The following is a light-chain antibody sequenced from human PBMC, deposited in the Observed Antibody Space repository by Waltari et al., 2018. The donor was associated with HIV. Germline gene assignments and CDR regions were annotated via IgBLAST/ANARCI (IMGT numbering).Light chain of an antibody. V-gene: IGLV3-10*01. CDR1: ALPKKY. Sequence: SYELTQPPSVSVSPGQTARITCSGDALPKKYASWYPQKSGQAPVLVIYVDTKRPSGIPERFSGSSSGTMATLTISGAQVEDEADYYCYSTDSSGNHRVFGGGTKLTVL. CDR2: VDT. CDR3: YSTDSSGNHRV. J-gene: IGLJ3*02.